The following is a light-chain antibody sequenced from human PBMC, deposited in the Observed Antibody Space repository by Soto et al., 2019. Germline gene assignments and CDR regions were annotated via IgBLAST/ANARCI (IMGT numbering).Light chain of an antibody. Sequence: EIVLTQSPGTLSLSPGERATLSCRASQSVSSSYLAWYQQKPGQAPRLLIYDASNRATDTPARFSGSGSGTDFTLTISSLEPEDFAVYYCQQRSNWPWTFGQGTKVDIK. CDR2: DAS. V-gene: IGKV3D-20*02. J-gene: IGKJ1*01. CDR1: QSVSSSY. CDR3: QQRSNWPWT.